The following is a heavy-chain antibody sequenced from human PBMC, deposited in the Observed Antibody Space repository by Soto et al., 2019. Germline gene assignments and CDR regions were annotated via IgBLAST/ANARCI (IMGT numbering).Heavy chain of an antibody. J-gene: IGHJ3*02. V-gene: IGHV3-48*02. D-gene: IGHD3-10*01. CDR1: GFTFSSYS. Sequence: GGSLRLSCAASGFTFSSYSMNWVRQAPGKGLEWVSYISSSSSTIYYADSVKGRFTISRDNAKNSLYLQMNSLRDEVTAVYYCASWEGSGSYYNGHDAFDIWGQGTMVTVSS. CDR3: ASWEGSGSYYNGHDAFDI. CDR2: ISSSSSTI.